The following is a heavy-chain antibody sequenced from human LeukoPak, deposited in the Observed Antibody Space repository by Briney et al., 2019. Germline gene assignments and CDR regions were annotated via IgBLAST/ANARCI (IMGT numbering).Heavy chain of an antibody. D-gene: IGHD3-10*02. J-gene: IGHJ6*03. V-gene: IGHV3-66*01. CDR2: IYSVGST. CDR3: AELGITMIGGV. CDR1: GFTVSSNY. Sequence: GGSLRLSCEVSGFTVSSNYMSWVRQAPGKGLEWVSIIYSVGSTCYADSVKGRFTISRDNAKNSLYLQMNSLRAEDTAVYYCAELGITMIGGVWGKGTTVTISS.